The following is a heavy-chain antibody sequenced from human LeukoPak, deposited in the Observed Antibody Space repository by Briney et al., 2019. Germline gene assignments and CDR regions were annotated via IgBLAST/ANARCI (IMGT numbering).Heavy chain of an antibody. D-gene: IGHD6-19*01. V-gene: IGHV4-59*01. Sequence: SETLSLTCTVSGGSISPYYWSWIRQPPGKGLESIGYIYYNGNTNYNPSLRSRVTISVDTSKNQFSLRLSSVTAADTAVYYCGRDGWYKDYWGQGTLVTVSS. J-gene: IGHJ4*02. CDR3: GRDGWYKDY. CDR2: IYYNGNT. CDR1: GGSISPYY.